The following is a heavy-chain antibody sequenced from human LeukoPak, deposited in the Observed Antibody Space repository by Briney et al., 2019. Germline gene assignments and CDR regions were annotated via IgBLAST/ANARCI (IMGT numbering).Heavy chain of an antibody. CDR3: AKDDGGSYYPYYYYMDV. V-gene: IGHV3-30*18. D-gene: IGHD1-26*01. Sequence: GGSLRLSCAASGFTFSSYGMSWVRQAPGKGLEWLAVILYDGSMQYYAESMKGRLTISRDNSRNTVYMQMSSLRTEDTAVYYCAKDDGGSYYPYYYYMDVWGKGTTVTISS. J-gene: IGHJ6*03. CDR2: ILYDGSMQ. CDR1: GFTFSSYG.